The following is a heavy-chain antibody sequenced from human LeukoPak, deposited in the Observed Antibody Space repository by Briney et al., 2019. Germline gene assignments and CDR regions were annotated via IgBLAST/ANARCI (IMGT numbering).Heavy chain of an antibody. V-gene: IGHV3-48*01. Sequence: GGSLRLSCAASGFTFTSYSMDWVRQAPGKGLEWVSYISSTGNTIYYADSVKGRFTISRDNAKNSLYLQMNSLRAEDTAVYYCARVYPFYYYDSSGQFDYWGQGTLVTVSS. D-gene: IGHD3-22*01. J-gene: IGHJ4*02. CDR1: GFTFTSYS. CDR2: ISSTGNTI. CDR3: ARVYPFYYYDSSGQFDY.